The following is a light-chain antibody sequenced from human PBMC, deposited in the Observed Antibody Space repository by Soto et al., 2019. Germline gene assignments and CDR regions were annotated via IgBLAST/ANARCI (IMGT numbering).Light chain of an antibody. CDR3: QQYGSSPKT. V-gene: IGKV3-20*01. Sequence: EIVVTQSPGTVSLSPGERATLSCRASQSVSSSYLAWYQQKPGQAPRLLIYGASSRATGIPDRFSGSGSGTDFTLTISRLEPEDFAVYYCQQYGSSPKTFGQGTKVDIK. CDR1: QSVSSSY. J-gene: IGKJ1*01. CDR2: GAS.